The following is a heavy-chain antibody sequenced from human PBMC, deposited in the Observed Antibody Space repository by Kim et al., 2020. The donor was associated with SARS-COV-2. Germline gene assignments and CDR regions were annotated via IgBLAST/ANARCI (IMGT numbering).Heavy chain of an antibody. Sequence: GGSLRLSCAASGFTFSSYAMHWVRQAPGKGLEWVAVISYDGSNKYYADSVKGRFTISRDNSKNALYLQMNSLRAEDTAVYYCARDLSPGYSSGWTYYYYGIDVWGQRTTVTVSS. CDR2: ISYDGSNK. CDR3: ARDLSPGYSSGWTYYYYGIDV. J-gene: IGHJ6*02. CDR1: GFTFSSYA. D-gene: IGHD6-19*01. V-gene: IGHV3-30*04.